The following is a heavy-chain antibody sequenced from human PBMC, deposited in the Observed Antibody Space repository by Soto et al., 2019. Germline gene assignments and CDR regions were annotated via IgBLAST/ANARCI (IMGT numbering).Heavy chain of an antibody. CDR3: TPWSRYFSSGLDV. CDR1: GFTFSGSN. CDR2: IRSKANSYAT. D-gene: IGHD3-3*01. J-gene: IGHJ6*02. Sequence: QPGGSLRLSCAASGFTFSGSNMHWVRQASGKGLEWVGHIRSKANSYATAYTASVKGRFTISRDDSRNTAFLQLNSLKTEDTAVYYCTPWSRYFSSGLDVWGLGNPVTVSS. V-gene: IGHV3-73*01.